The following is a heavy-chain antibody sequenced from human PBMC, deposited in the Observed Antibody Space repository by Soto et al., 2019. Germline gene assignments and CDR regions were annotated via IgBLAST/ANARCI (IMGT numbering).Heavy chain of an antibody. CDR1: GFTFSSYA. CDR3: ACEGRGYDDLWSGYGY. J-gene: IGHJ4*02. CDR2: ISSNGGST. V-gene: IGHV3-64*01. Sequence: GGSLRLSCAASGFTFSSYAMHWVRQAPGKGLEYVSAISSNGGSTYYANSVKGRFTISRDNSKNTLYLQMGSLRAEDRAVYYGACEGRGYDDLWSGYGYWGQGTLVTVSS. D-gene: IGHD3-3*01.